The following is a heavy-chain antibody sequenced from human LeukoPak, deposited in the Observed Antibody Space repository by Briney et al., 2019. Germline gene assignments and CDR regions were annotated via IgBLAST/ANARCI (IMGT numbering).Heavy chain of an antibody. D-gene: IGHD3-10*01. CDR2: IVVGSGNT. J-gene: IGHJ5*02. CDR1: GFTFTSSA. Sequence: TSVKVSCKASGFTFTSSAMQWVRQARGQRLEWIGWIVVGSGNTNYAQKFQERVTITRDMSTSTAYMELSSLRSEDTAVYYCAAVRWFGEPPRTWGQGTLVTVSS. CDR3: AAVRWFGEPPRT. V-gene: IGHV1-58*02.